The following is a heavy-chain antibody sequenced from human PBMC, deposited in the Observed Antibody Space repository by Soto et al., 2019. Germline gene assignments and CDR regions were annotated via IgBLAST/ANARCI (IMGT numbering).Heavy chain of an antibody. D-gene: IGHD3-16*01. V-gene: IGHV1-18*01. CDR1: GYTFSSYG. CDR2: ISAYNGDT. Sequence: ASVKVSCKASGYTFSSYGITWVRQAPGQGLEWVGWISAYNGDTNFAQRLQDRVTMTTDTPTHTAYMELRSLRSDDTAVYYCSRDLREVPRAYDYYVMDVWGQGTTVTVSS. CDR3: SRDLREVPRAYDYYVMDV. J-gene: IGHJ6*02.